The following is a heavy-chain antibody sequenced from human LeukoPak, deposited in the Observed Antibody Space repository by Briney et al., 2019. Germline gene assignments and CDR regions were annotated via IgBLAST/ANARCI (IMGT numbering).Heavy chain of an antibody. CDR1: GFTFSRYW. J-gene: IGHJ5*02. CDR3: ERSLSVSWDWFDP. V-gene: IGHV3-74*01. Sequence: GGSLRLSCAASGFTFSRYWIHWVRQAPGKGLEWVSRINPDGSTTTYADSVKGRFTISRDNAKNTVYLQMNSLRAEDTALYHCERSLSVSWDWFDPWGRGTLVPVSS. D-gene: IGHD5/OR15-5a*01. CDR2: INPDGSTT.